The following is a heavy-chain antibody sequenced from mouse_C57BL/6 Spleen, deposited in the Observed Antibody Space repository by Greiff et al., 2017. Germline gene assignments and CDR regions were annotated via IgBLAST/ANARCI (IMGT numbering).Heavy chain of an antibody. CDR3: ARGDYGSSHYYAMCY. CDR1: GYTFTSYW. CDR2: IYPGSGST. D-gene: IGHD1-1*01. Sequence: QVQLKQPGAELVKPGASVKMSCKASGYTFTSYWITWVKQRPGQGLEWIGDIYPGSGSTNYNEQFKGKATLTVAPSSSTAYMQLSSLTSEDSAVYYCARGDYGSSHYYAMCYWGQGTSVTVTS. J-gene: IGHJ4*01. V-gene: IGHV1-55*01.